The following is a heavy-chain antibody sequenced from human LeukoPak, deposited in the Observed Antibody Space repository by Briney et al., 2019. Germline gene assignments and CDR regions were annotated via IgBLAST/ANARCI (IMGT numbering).Heavy chain of an antibody. V-gene: IGHV1-46*01. J-gene: IGHJ4*02. CDR3: ARDRYYYDSSGYYSHFDY. CDR1: GYTFTSYY. CDR2: INPSGGST. Sequence: GASVKVSCKASGYTFTSYYMHWVRQAPGQGLEWMGIINPSGGSTSYAQKFQGRVTMTRDTSTSTVYMGLSSLRSEDTAVYYCARDRYYYDSSGYYSHFDYWGQGTLVTVSS. D-gene: IGHD3-22*01.